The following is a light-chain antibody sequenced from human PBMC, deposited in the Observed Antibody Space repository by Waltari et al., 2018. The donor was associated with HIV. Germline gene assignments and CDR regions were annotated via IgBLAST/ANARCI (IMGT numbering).Light chain of an antibody. J-gene: IGLJ2*01. CDR3: QSGDNSGTVF. CDR2: KGI. V-gene: IGLV3-25*03. Sequence: SSELTQPPSVSVSPRQTATITCSADALANDYTYLYQQKSGQAPLLILFKGIKRPSGIPERFAGSSSGTTVTLTITGVQAEDEADYYCQSGDNSGTVFFGGGTKLTVL. CDR1: ALANDY.